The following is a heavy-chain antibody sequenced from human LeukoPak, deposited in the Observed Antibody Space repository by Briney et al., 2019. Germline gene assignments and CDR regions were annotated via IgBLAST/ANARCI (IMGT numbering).Heavy chain of an antibody. D-gene: IGHD3-9*01. Sequence: ASVKVSCKASGYTFTSYGISWVRQAPGQGLEWMGWISAYNGNTNYAQKLQGRVTMTTDTSTSTAYMELRSLRSDDTAVYYCAIIVDILTGYYPYGMDVWGQGTTVTVSS. V-gene: IGHV1-18*01. CDR1: GYTFTSYG. J-gene: IGHJ6*02. CDR2: ISAYNGNT. CDR3: AIIVDILTGYYPYGMDV.